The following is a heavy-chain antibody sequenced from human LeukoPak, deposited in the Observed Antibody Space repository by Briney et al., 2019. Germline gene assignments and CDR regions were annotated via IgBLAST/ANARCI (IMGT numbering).Heavy chain of an antibody. CDR2: ISGSGGST. CDR1: GFTFDDYA. CDR3: AKDRHYYDSSGYSHY. Sequence: GRSLRLSCAASGFTFDDYAMSWVRQAPGKGLEWVSAISGSGGSTYYADSVKGRFTISRDNSKNTLYLQMNSLRAEDTAVYYCAKDRHYYDSSGYSHYWGQGTLVTVSS. V-gene: IGHV3-23*01. J-gene: IGHJ4*02. D-gene: IGHD3-22*01.